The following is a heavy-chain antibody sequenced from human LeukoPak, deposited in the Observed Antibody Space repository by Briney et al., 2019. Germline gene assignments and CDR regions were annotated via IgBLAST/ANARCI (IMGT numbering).Heavy chain of an antibody. CDR2: ISSSSSYI. D-gene: IGHD1-26*01. CDR1: GFTFSSYS. CDR3: ARDGGGSQQSNWFDP. J-gene: IGHJ5*01. Sequence: GGSLRLSCAASGFTFSSYSMNWVRQAPGKGLEWVSSISSSSSYIYYADSVKGRFTISRDNAKNSLYLQMNSLRAEDTAVYYCARDGGGSQQSNWFDPWGQGTLVTVSS. V-gene: IGHV3-21*01.